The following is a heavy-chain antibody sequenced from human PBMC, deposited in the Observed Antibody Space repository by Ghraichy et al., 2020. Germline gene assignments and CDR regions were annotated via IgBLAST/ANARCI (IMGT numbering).Heavy chain of an antibody. J-gene: IGHJ3*02. V-gene: IGHV1-2*04. Sequence: ASVKVSCKDSGYTFTGYYMHWVRQDPGQGLEWMGWINPNSGGTNYAQKFQGWVTMTRDTSISTAYMELSRLRSDDTAVYYCARGTPGSVVVPAATRSDAFDIWGQGTMVTVSS. CDR2: INPNSGGT. CDR3: ARGTPGSVVVPAATRSDAFDI. CDR1: GYTFTGYY. D-gene: IGHD2-2*01.